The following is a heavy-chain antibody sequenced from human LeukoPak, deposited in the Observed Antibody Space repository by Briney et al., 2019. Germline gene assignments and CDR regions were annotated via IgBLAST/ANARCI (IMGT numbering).Heavy chain of an antibody. V-gene: IGHV1-46*01. CDR2: INPSGGST. CDR3: ARGKKQQLVDY. J-gene: IGHJ4*02. CDR1: GYTFTSYD. D-gene: IGHD6-13*01. Sequence: ASVKVSCKASGYTFTSYDINWVRQAPGQGLEWMGIINPSGGSTSYAQKFQGRVTMTRDMSTSTVYMELSSLRSEDTAVYYCARGKKQQLVDYWGQGTLVTVSS.